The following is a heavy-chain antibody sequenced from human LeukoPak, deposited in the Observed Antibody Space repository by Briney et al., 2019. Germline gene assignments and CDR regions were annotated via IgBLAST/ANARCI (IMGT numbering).Heavy chain of an antibody. V-gene: IGHV1-69*05. CDR3: ARGLFGVVKGKGYYYYYMDV. D-gene: IGHD3-3*01. Sequence: ASVKVSRKASLGTFISYVISWVRQAPGQGLEWMGGIIPIFGTANYAQKFQGRVTITTDESTSTAYMELSSLRSEDTAVYYCARGLFGVVKGKGYYYYYMDVWGKGTTVTVSS. J-gene: IGHJ6*03. CDR2: IIPIFGTA. CDR1: LGTFISYV.